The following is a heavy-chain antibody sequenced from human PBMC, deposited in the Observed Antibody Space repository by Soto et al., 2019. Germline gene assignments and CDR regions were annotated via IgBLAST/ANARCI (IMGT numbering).Heavy chain of an antibody. J-gene: IGHJ4*02. V-gene: IGHV3-23*01. CDR3: AKAINEDYYGSGSLS. CDR2: ISGSGGST. D-gene: IGHD3-10*01. Sequence: GGSLRLSCAASGFTFSSYAMSWVRQAPGKGLEWVSAISGSGGSTYYADSVKGRFTISRDNSKNTLYLQMNSLRAEDTAVYYCAKAINEDYYGSGSLSWGQGTLVTVSS. CDR1: GFTFSSYA.